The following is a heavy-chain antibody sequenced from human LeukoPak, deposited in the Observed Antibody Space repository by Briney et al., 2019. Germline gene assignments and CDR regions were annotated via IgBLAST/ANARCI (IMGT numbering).Heavy chain of an antibody. Sequence: PGGSLRLSCAASGFTSSSYWMSWFRQAPGKGLEWVANIKQDGREKNYVDSVKGRFTISRDNAKNSVFLQMNSLRADDTAIYHCARDPDLRRGYDGEGYWGQGTLVTVSS. CDR1: GFTSSSYW. V-gene: IGHV3-7*05. CDR2: IKQDGREK. J-gene: IGHJ4*02. CDR3: ARDPDLRRGYDGEGY. D-gene: IGHD5-12*01.